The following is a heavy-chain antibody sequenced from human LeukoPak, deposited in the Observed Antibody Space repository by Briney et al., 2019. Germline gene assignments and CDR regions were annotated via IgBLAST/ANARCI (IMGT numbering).Heavy chain of an antibody. Sequence: PSETLSLTCTVSGGSIGFYCWSWIRQAPGKTLEWIGYVYYSGSTTYNPSLKSRLTMSVDTSKNQFSLRLSSVTAADTAVYYCARHLGSSSWYLFDYWGQGKLVTVSS. CDR3: ARHLGSSSWYLFDY. CDR2: VYYSGST. V-gene: IGHV4-59*08. CDR1: GGSIGFYC. D-gene: IGHD6-13*01. J-gene: IGHJ4*02.